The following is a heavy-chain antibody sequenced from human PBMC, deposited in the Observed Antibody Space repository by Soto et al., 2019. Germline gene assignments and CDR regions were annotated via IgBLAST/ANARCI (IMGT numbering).Heavy chain of an antibody. CDR2: IYYSGST. D-gene: IGHD3-10*01. V-gene: IGHV4-59*01. J-gene: IGHJ4*02. CDR1: GGSINSNY. CDR3: ARDRGANGAYFDY. Sequence: QVQLQESGPGLVKPSETLSLTCTVSGGSINSNYWSWIRQPPGKGLEWIGYIYYSGSTNYNPSLKSRVTISVDTSKKQFYLKLNSVTAADTAMYYCARDRGANGAYFDYWGQGTLVTVSS.